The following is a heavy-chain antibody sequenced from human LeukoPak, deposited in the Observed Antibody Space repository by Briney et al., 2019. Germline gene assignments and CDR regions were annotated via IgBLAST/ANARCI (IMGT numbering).Heavy chain of an antibody. V-gene: IGHV4-39*07. CDR1: GGSISSSSYS. CDR2: IYYSGST. Sequence: SETLSLTCTVSGGSISSSSYSWGWIRQPPGKGLEWIGSIYYSGSTYYNPSLKSRVTISVDTSKNQFSLKLSSVTAADTAVYYCARGKSFDYWGQGTLVTVSS. J-gene: IGHJ4*02. CDR3: ARGKSFDY.